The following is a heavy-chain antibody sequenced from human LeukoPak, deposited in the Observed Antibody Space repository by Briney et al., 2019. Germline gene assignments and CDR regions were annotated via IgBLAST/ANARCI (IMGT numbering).Heavy chain of an antibody. CDR2: IRGGGDTT. CDR3: ARDPSVIGWELLGFDAFDI. J-gene: IGHJ3*02. V-gene: IGHV3-23*01. Sequence: GGSLRLSCAASGFTFSNYGMTWVRQAPGKGLESVSAIRGGGDTTFYADSVKGRFTISRDNSKNSLYLQMNSLRAEDTAVCYCARDPSVIGWELLGFDAFDIWGQGTMVSVSS. CDR1: GFTFSNYG. D-gene: IGHD1-26*01.